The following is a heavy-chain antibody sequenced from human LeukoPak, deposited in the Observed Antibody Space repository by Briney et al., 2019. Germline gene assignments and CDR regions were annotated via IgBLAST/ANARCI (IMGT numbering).Heavy chain of an antibody. D-gene: IGHD3-3*01. CDR1: ELPSGSYG. J-gene: IGHJ4*02. CDR3: AKDYDFWSGYSFDY. V-gene: IGHV3-30*18. Sequence: GGPWNPSCAALELPSGSYGIPWSGKPQGKGLKWVAVISYDGSNKYYADSVKGRFTISRDNSKNTLYLQMNSLRAEDTAVYYCAKDYDFWSGYSFDYWGQGTLVTVSS. CDR2: ISYDGSNK.